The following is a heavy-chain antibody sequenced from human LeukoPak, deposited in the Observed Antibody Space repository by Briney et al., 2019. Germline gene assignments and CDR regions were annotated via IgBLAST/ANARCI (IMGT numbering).Heavy chain of an antibody. CDR3: ATEPTRTPYYYMDV. CDR2: ISSSGSA. J-gene: IGHJ6*03. V-gene: IGHV4-4*07. D-gene: IGHD1-1*01. CDR1: GGSISSYY. Sequence: SETLSLTCTVSGGSISSYYWNWIRQPAGKGLEWIGRISSSGSANYNPSLKSRVTLSVDTSKNQLSLILNSVTAADTAVFYCATEPTRTPYYYMDVWGTGTTVTVSS.